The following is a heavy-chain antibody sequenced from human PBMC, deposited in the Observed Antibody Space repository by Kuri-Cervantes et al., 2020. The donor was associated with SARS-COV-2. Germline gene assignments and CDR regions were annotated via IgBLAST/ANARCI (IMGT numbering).Heavy chain of an antibody. D-gene: IGHD1-7*01. J-gene: IGHJ5*02. CDR2: ISYDGSNK. CDR1: GFTFSSYA. CDR3: ARSGIITGTTYGWFDP. Sequence: GESLKISCAASGFTFSSYAMHWVRQAPGKGLEWVAVISYDGSNKYYADSVKGRFTISRDNSKNTLYLQMNSLRAEDTAVYYCARSGIITGTTYGWFDPWAQGTLVTVSS. V-gene: IGHV3-30*01.